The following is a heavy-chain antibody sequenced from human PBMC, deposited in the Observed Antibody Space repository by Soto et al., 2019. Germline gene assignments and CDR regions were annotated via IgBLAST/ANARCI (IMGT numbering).Heavy chain of an antibody. CDR3: ARHSDIVVVPAAMGGYYGMDV. J-gene: IGHJ6*02. D-gene: IGHD2-2*01. Sequence: SETLSLTCTVSGGSISSSSYYWGWIRQPPGKGLEWIGSIYYSGSTYYNPSLKSRVTISVDTSKNQFSLKLSSVTAADTAVYYCARHSDIVVVPAAMGGYYGMDVWGQGTTVTVPS. V-gene: IGHV4-39*01. CDR1: GGSISSSSYY. CDR2: IYYSGST.